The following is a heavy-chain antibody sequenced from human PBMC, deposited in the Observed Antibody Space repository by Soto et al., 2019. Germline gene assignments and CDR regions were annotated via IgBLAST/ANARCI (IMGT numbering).Heavy chain of an antibody. V-gene: IGHV4-59*01. D-gene: IGHD2-2*01. CDR2: IYYSGST. CDR1: GGSISSYY. Sequence: QVQLQESGPGLVKPSETLSLTCTVSGGSISSYYWSWIRPPPGKGLEWIGYIYYSGSTNYTPSLKSRVTISVDTAKNQFSLKLSSVTAADTAVYYCARAGDIVVVPAAGGWWYMDVWGKGTTVTVSS. J-gene: IGHJ6*03. CDR3: ARAGDIVVVPAAGGWWYMDV.